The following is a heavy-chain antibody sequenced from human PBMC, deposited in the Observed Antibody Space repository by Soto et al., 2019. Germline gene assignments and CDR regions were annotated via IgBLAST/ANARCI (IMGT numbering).Heavy chain of an antibody. CDR1: GYTFTSYY. V-gene: IGHV1-46*01. CDR3: ARAHTDSSGYYQHYYYGMDV. Sequence: ASVKVSCKASGYTFTSYYMHWVRQAPGQGLEWMGIINPSGGSTSYAQKFQGRVTMTRDTSTSTVYMELSSLRSEETAVYYCARAHTDSSGYYQHYYYGMDVWGQGTTVTVPS. D-gene: IGHD3-22*01. CDR2: INPSGGST. J-gene: IGHJ6*02.